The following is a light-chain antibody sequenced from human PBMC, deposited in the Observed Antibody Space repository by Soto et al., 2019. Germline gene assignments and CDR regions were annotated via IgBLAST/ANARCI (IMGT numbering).Light chain of an antibody. CDR1: QSVSSD. J-gene: IGKJ1*01. CDR3: QQFKSWPRT. Sequence: EIVMTQSPASLSVSLGERATLSCRASQSVSSDLAWYHQKPGQAPRLLIYGASTRATGIPARFSGSGSGTEFTLTINSLQSEDFAVYYCQQFKSWPRTFGQGTKVDIK. CDR2: GAS. V-gene: IGKV3-15*01.